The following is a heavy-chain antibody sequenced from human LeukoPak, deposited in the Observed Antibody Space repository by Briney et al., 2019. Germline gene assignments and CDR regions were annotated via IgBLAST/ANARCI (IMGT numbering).Heavy chain of an antibody. D-gene: IGHD3-10*01. V-gene: IGHV3-11*06. CDR3: ARDHYYGSGSQNWFDP. CDR1: GFTFSDYY. Sequence: GGSLRISCAASGFTFSDYYMSWIRQAPGKGLAWVSYISSSSSYTNYADSVKGRFTISRDNAKNSLYLQMNSLRAEDTAVYYCARDHYYGSGSQNWFDPWGQGTLVTVSS. J-gene: IGHJ5*02. CDR2: ISSSSSYT.